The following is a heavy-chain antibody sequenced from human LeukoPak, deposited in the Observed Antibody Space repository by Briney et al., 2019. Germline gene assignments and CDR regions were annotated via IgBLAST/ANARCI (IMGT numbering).Heavy chain of an antibody. CDR2: ISNSGGST. CDR1: GFTFSSYA. Sequence: GGSLRLSCAASGFTFSSYAMSWVRQGPGKGLEWVSAISNSGGSTYYADSVKGRFTISKDNSKNTLYLEMNSLSAEDTAVYYCAKEASSGYYYAFDYWGQGTLVTVSS. V-gene: IGHV3-23*01. CDR3: AKEASSGYYYAFDY. D-gene: IGHD3-22*01. J-gene: IGHJ4*02.